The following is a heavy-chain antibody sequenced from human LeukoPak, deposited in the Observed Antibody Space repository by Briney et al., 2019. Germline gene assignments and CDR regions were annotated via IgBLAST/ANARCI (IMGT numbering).Heavy chain of an antibody. CDR2: IWYDGSNK. V-gene: IGHV3-33*01. CDR1: GFSFSTYG. Sequence: GGSLRLSCAASGFSFSTYGMHWVRQAPGKGLEWVTVIWYDGSNKYYAESVKDRFTISRDNSKNTVYLQMNSLRAEDTAVYYCARDGRGPADYWGQGTLVTIPS. J-gene: IGHJ4*02. D-gene: IGHD3-16*01. CDR3: ARDGRGPADY.